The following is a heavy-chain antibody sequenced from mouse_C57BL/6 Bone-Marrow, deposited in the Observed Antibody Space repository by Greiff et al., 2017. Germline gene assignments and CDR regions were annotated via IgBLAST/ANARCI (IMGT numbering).Heavy chain of an antibody. CDR1: GYAFTNYL. J-gene: IGHJ3*01. D-gene: IGHD2-3*01. CDR2: INPGSGGT. V-gene: IGHV1-54*01. Sequence: QVQLQQSGAELVRPGTSVKVSCKASGYAFTNYLIEWVKQRPGQGLEWIGVINPGSGGTNYNEKFKGKATLTADKSSSTAYMQLSSLTSEDSAVYFWAREEDGYYVPFAYWGQGTLVTVSA. CDR3: AREEDGYYVPFAY.